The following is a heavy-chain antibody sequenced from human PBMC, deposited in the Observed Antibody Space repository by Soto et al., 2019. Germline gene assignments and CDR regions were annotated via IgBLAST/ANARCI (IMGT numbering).Heavy chain of an antibody. J-gene: IGHJ6*02. V-gene: IGHV1-24*01. CDR3: AAANCSGGSCHYYYCMDV. CDR2: FDPEDGET. D-gene: IGHD2-15*01. CDR1: GYTLTELS. Sequence: QVQLVQSGAEVKKPGASVKVSCKVSGYTLTELSMHWVRQAPGKGLEWMGGFDPEDGETIYAQKFQGRVTMTEDTSTDTAYMELSSLRSEDTAVYYCAAANCSGGSCHYYYCMDVWGQGTTVTVSS.